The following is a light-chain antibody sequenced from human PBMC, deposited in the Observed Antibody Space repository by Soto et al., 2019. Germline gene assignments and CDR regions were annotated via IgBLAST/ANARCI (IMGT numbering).Light chain of an antibody. CDR1: SSDVGHYNY. J-gene: IGLJ2*01. CDR3: CSYTSSTSAV. Sequence: QSALTQPASVSGSPGQSITISCTGTSSDVGHYNYVSWFQQHPGKAPKLMIFEVSTRPSGVSNRFSGSKSGNTASLTISGLQIEDEADYYCCSYTSSTSAVFGGGTQLTVL. CDR2: EVS. V-gene: IGLV2-14*01.